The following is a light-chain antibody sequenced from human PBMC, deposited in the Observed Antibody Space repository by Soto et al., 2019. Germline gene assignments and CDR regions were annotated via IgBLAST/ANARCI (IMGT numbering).Light chain of an antibody. Sequence: EIVLTQSPDTLSLSPGERATLSCRASQSVSNYLAWYQQKPGQAPRLLIYDASNRATGIPARFSGSGSGTDFTLTISSLEPEDFAVYYCQQRSNWPPLTFDGGTKVEIK. CDR1: QSVSNY. CDR2: DAS. CDR3: QQRSNWPPLT. V-gene: IGKV3-11*01. J-gene: IGKJ4*01.